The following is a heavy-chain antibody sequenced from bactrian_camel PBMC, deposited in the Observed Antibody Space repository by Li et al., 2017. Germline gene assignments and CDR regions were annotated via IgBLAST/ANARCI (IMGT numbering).Heavy chain of an antibody. CDR1: EYTYNSYC. Sequence: QVQLVESGGGSVQAGGSLTLSCVATEYTYNSYCMAWFRQAPGKAREGVAGIHSDGSTSYEDAVKGRFTISRDNAKNTVYLQMNSLKPEDTAMYYCAVDLGLGYYGCTVVAGTYQAADFGYWGQGTQVTVS. V-gene: IGHV3S63*01. CDR2: IHSDGST. J-gene: IGHJ6*01. CDR3: AVDLGLGYYGCTVVAGTYQAADFGY. D-gene: IGHD6*01.